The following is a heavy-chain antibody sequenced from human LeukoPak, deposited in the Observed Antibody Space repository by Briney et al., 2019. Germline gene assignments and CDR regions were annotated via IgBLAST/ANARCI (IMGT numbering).Heavy chain of an antibody. D-gene: IGHD6-13*01. CDR3: ARVAAGAEAHTLHYHYMDV. V-gene: IGHV3-21*01. J-gene: IGHJ6*03. Sequence: GESLRLSCTVSGFTFSIYSMTWVRQAPGKGLEWVSSISSNSMYIYYADSMRGRFTISRDNAENSLFLQIDSLGVEDTAVYSCARVAAGAEAHTLHYHYMDVWGKGTTVTVSS. CDR2: ISSNSMYI. CDR1: GFTFSIYS.